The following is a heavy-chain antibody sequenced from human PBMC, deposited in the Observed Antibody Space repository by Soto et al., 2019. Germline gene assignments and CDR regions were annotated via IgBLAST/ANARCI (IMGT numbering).Heavy chain of an antibody. CDR1: GGSIRNNY. CDR2: IYYTGTS. CDR3: GRDLQVGVIYFDP. V-gene: IGHV4-59*12. Sequence: SETLSLTCTVSGGSIRNNYWSWIRQPPGKGLEWVGYIYYTGTSKYNPSLKSRVTISVDSSKNQFSLKLDSVTAADTAVYHCGRDLQVGVIYFDPWGQGTLVTVSS. J-gene: IGHJ5*02. D-gene: IGHD1-26*01.